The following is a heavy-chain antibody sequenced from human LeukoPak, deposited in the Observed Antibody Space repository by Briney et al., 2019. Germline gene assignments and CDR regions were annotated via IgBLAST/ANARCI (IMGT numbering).Heavy chain of an antibody. V-gene: IGHV3-30*18. D-gene: IGHD6-13*01. Sequence: GGSLRLSCAASGFTFSSYGMHWVRQAPGKGLEWVAVISYDGSNKYYADSVKGRFTISRDSSKNTLYLQMNSLRAEDTAVYYCAKDRIAKFYYYGMDVWGQGTTVTVSS. CDR1: GFTFSSYG. J-gene: IGHJ6*02. CDR2: ISYDGSNK. CDR3: AKDRIAKFYYYGMDV.